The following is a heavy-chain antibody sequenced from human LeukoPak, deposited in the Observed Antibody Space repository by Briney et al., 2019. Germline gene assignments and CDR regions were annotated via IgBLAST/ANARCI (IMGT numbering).Heavy chain of an antibody. CDR3: ARGRITDSSGYYYVRHDDY. J-gene: IGHJ4*02. CDR1: GGSISSGGYY. Sequence: SQTLSLTCTVSGGSISSGGYYWSWIRRPPGKGLEWIGEINHSGSTNYNPSLKSRVTISVDTSKNQFSLKLSSVTAADTAVYYCARGRITDSSGYYYVRHDDYWGQGTLVTVSS. D-gene: IGHD3-22*01. V-gene: IGHV4-30-2*01. CDR2: INHSGST.